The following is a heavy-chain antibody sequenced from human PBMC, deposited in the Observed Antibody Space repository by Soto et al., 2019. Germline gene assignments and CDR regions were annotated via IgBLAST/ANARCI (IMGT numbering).Heavy chain of an antibody. Sequence: ASVKVSCKASGYTFTGYYMHWVRQAPGQGLERMGWINPNSGGTNYAQKFQGWVTMTRDTSISTAYMELSRLRSDDTAVYYCARGGSVVVPAAIESYYYYMDVSGKGTTVTVSS. CDR1: GYTFTGYY. CDR3: ARGGSVVVPAAIESYYYYMDV. J-gene: IGHJ6*03. V-gene: IGHV1-2*04. CDR2: INPNSGGT. D-gene: IGHD2-2*02.